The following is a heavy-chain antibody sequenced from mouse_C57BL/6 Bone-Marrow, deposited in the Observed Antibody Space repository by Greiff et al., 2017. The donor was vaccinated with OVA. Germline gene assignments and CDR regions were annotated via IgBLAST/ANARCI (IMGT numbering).Heavy chain of an antibody. J-gene: IGHJ2*01. D-gene: IGHD2-3*01. CDR1: GYTFTDYN. V-gene: IGHV1-22*01. Sequence: EVQLQESGPELVKPGASVKMSCKASGYTFTDYNMHWVKQSHGKSLEWIGYINPNNGGTSYNQKFKGKATLTVNKSSSTAYMELRSLTSEDSAVYYCARIYDGYLFDYWGQGTTLPVSS. CDR3: ARIYDGYLFDY. CDR2: INPNNGGT.